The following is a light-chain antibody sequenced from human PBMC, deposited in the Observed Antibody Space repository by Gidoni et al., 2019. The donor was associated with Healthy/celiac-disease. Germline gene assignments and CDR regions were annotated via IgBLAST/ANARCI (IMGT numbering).Light chain of an antibody. CDR2: AAS. Sequence: DIQLTQSPSSLSASVGDRVTITCRASQSISSYLNWYQQKPGKAPKLLIYAASSVQSGVPSRFSGSGSGKDFTLTISSLQPEDFATYYCQQSDSTPGFGGGTKVEIK. CDR3: QQSDSTPG. V-gene: IGKV1-39*01. J-gene: IGKJ4*01. CDR1: QSISSY.